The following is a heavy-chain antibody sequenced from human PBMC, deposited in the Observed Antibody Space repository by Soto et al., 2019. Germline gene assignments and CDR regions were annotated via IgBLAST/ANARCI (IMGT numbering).Heavy chain of an antibody. J-gene: IGHJ4*02. CDR1: GFTFSDFA. CDR2: ISYDASNK. CDR3: ARGYSSSSAAFDY. V-gene: IGHV3-30-3*01. Sequence: QVQLVESGGGVVQPGRSLRLSCSASGFTFSDFAIHWVHQAPGKGLEWVAVISYDASNKNYADSVKGRFTISRDNSKNTLYLQMNSLRAEDTAVYYCARGYSSSSAAFDYWGQGTLVTVSS. D-gene: IGHD6-13*01.